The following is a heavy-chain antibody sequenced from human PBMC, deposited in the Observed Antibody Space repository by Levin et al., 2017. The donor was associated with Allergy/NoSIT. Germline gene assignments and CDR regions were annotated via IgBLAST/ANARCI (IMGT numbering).Heavy chain of an antibody. CDR1: GFTFSSYV. V-gene: IGHV3-64D*06. CDR2: IWTTGDGT. J-gene: IGHJ4*02. D-gene: IGHD6-19*01. CDR3: VKGSSAWFFLDY. Sequence: GGSLRFSCSVSGFTFSSYVMHWVRQAPGKGLEYVSAIWTTGDGTYYADSVKGRFTISRDNSKSTLYLQMSGLRVEDTAVYYCVKGSSAWFFLDYWGQGALVTVSS.